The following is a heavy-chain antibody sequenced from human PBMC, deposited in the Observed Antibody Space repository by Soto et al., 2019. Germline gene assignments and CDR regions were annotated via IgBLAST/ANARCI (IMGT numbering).Heavy chain of an antibody. Sequence: ASVKVSCKASGYTFTSYGISWVRQAPGQGLEWMGWISAYNGNTNYAQKLQGRVTMTTDTSTSTAYMELRSLRSDDTAVYYCARDLGSSLKHYYYGMDVWGQGTTVTVSS. D-gene: IGHD6-13*01. V-gene: IGHV1-18*01. CDR2: ISAYNGNT. CDR1: GYTFTSYG. CDR3: ARDLGSSLKHYYYGMDV. J-gene: IGHJ6*02.